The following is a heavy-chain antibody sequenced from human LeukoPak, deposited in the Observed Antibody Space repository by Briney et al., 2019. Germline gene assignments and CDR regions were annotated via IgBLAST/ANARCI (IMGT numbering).Heavy chain of an antibody. J-gene: IGHJ6*02. V-gene: IGHV3-53*01. CDR1: GFTVNSNS. Sequence: GGSLRLSCAASGFTVNSNSMSWVRQATGKGLECVAAIYSGDSTYYPDSVKGRFSISRDNSKNTLYLQMSSLRAEDTVIYYCVGRPYYYYGMDVWGQGTTVTVSS. CDR2: IYSGDST. CDR3: VGRPYYYYGMDV.